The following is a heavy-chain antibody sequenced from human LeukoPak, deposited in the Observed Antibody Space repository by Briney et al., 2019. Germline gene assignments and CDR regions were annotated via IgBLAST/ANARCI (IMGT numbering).Heavy chain of an antibody. V-gene: IGHV3-7*03. CDR3: ARGPNYDSRNDYFDY. CDR2: MKEDGSEK. Sequence: GGSLRLSCAASGFTFSDYWMNWVRQAPGKGLEWVANMKEDGSEKYCVDCVKGRFTISRDNAKNSLYLQMNSLRVEDTAVYYCARGPNYDSRNDYFDYWGQGTLVTVSS. CDR1: GFTFSDYW. D-gene: IGHD3-16*01. J-gene: IGHJ4*02.